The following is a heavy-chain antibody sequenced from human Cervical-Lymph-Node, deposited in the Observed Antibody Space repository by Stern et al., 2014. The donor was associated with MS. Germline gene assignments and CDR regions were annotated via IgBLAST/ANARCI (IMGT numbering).Heavy chain of an antibody. D-gene: IGHD3-22*01. V-gene: IGHV1-46*01. J-gene: IGHJ4*02. Sequence: QDQLVQSGAEVKKPGASVKVSCKASGYTFTSYYMHWGRQAPGQGLEWMGIINPNGGSTSYAQKFQGRVTMTRDTSTSTVYMELSSLRSEDTAVYYCARAGWDYYDSSGYPRLDYWGQGTLVTVSS. CDR1: GYTFTSYY. CDR3: ARAGWDYYDSSGYPRLDY. CDR2: INPNGGST.